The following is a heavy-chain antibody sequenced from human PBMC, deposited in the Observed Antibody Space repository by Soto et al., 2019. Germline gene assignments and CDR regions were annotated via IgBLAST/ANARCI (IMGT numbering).Heavy chain of an antibody. CDR2: ISAYSGNT. V-gene: IGHV1-18*01. CDR1: GYTFSSYG. D-gene: IGHD3-9*01. CDR3: AALPYYDILTGYSLAEFDY. J-gene: IGHJ4*02. Sequence: ASVKVSCKASGYTFSSYGISWVRQAPGQGLEWMGWISAYSGNTNYAQKLQGRVTMTTDTSTSTAYMELRSLRSEDTAVYYCAALPYYDILTGYSLAEFDYWGQGTLVTVSS.